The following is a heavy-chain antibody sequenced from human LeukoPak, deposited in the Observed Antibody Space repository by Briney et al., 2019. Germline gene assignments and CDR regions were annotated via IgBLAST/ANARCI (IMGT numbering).Heavy chain of an antibody. D-gene: IGHD2-15*01. CDR1: GFTFDDYA. CDR3: AKEEEKGVVLEHNHAY. J-gene: IGHJ4*02. V-gene: IGHV3-9*01. Sequence: PGGSLRFSCAASGFTFDDYAMYWVRQAPGKGLEWVSGISWNSGSIGYADSVKGRFTISRDNSKTTLYLQMNGLRAEDTAVYYCAKEEEKGVVLEHNHAYWGQGTLVTVAS. CDR2: ISWNSGSI.